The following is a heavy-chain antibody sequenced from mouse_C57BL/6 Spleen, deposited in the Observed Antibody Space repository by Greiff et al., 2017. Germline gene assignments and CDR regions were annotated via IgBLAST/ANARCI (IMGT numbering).Heavy chain of an antibody. CDR1: GYTFTSYW. CDR2: IHPKSGST. J-gene: IGHJ4*01. D-gene: IGHD1-1*01. CDR3: ARGENYYGNAMDY. V-gene: IGHV1-64*01. Sequence: VQLQQPGAELVKPGASVKLSCKASGYTFTSYWMHWVKQRPGQGLEWIGMIHPKSGSTNYNEKFKSKATLTVDKSSSTAYMQLSSLTSEDSAVYYCARGENYYGNAMDYWGQGTSVTVSS.